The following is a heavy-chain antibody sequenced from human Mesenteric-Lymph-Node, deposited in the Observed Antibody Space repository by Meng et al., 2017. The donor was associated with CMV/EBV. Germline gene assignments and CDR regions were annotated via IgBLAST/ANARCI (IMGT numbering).Heavy chain of an antibody. CDR3: ARDPGYGVRGVTY. CDR1: GGSISSGRW. CDR2: IYHSGST. J-gene: IGHJ4*02. D-gene: IGHD3-10*01. Sequence: AVSGGSISSGRWWSWVRQPPGKGLEWIGEIYHSGSTNYNPSLKSRVTISVDKSKNQFSLKLSSVTAADTAVYYCARDPGYGVRGVTYWGQGTLVTVSS. V-gene: IGHV4-4*02.